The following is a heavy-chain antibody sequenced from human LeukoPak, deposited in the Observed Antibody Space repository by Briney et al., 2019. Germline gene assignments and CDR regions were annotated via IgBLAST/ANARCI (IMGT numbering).Heavy chain of an antibody. CDR3: ARTRGLLEWLLFLVY. J-gene: IGHJ4*02. Sequence: GASVKVSCKASGYTFTGYYMHWVRQAPGQGLEWMGRINPNSGSTNYAQKFQGRVTMTRDTSISTAYMELSRLRSDDTAVYYCARTRGLLEWLLFLVYWGQGTLVTVSS. V-gene: IGHV1-2*06. CDR1: GYTFTGYY. D-gene: IGHD3-3*01. CDR2: INPNSGST.